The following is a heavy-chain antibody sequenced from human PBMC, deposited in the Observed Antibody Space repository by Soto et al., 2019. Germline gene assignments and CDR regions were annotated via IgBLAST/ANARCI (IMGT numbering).Heavy chain of an antibody. CDR2: ISRGGDT. J-gene: IGHJ4*02. D-gene: IGHD1-7*01. V-gene: IGHV3-53*02. CDR1: GFNVSSSY. Sequence: EVQLVESGGDLIQPGGSLRLSCAASGFNVSSSYMSWVRQAPGKGLEWVAVISRGGDTFYAAPVKGRFSISRDNSKGTLFLQLPSLSVDDAAVYYCVRNYYAVCGGRDWGQGTLVTVSS. CDR3: VRNYYAVCGGRD.